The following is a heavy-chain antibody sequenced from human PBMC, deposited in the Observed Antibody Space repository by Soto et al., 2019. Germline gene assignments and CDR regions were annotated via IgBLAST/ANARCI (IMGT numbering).Heavy chain of an antibody. CDR2: TSYRSKCYN. V-gene: IGHV6-1*01. CDR1: GDSVSSTGAA. D-gene: IGHD2-15*01. Sequence: SQTLSLTCAISGDSVSSTGAAWNWIRQSPWRGLEWRGRTSYRSKCYNDYAASVQSRITINPDTSRTQFCLQLNPVTPEDTAVYYSASVDCSGGTGFYGVDDWGQGTTVTVSS. J-gene: IGHJ6*02. CDR3: ASVDCSGGTGFYGVDD.